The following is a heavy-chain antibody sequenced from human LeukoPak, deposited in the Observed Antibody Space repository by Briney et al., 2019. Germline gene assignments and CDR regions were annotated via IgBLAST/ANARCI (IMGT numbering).Heavy chain of an antibody. J-gene: IGHJ4*02. Sequence: PGGSLRLSCAASGFTFSSYAMHWVRQAPGKGLEWVAVISYDGSNKYYADSVKGRFTISRDNSKNTLYLQMNSLRAEDTAVYYCARGGKQLAVEGPLFDYWGQGTLVTVSS. D-gene: IGHD6-6*01. V-gene: IGHV3-30*04. CDR3: ARGGKQLAVEGPLFDY. CDR2: ISYDGSNK. CDR1: GFTFSSYA.